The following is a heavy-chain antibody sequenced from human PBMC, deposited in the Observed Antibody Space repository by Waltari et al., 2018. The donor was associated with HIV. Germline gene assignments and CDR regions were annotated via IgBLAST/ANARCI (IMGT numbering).Heavy chain of an antibody. CDR2: IHSRGIT. V-gene: IGHV4-39*01. CDR1: GDSISNINYY. Sequence: QLQLQESGPGLVKSSETLSLSCTVSGDSISNINYYWAWNRQPPGKGLEWIGNIHSRGITYYTPSLKSRFSRSVDTSKHPFSLKRSSVTAADTAVYYCARLDILTGFPQYFFDSWGQGTLVTVSS. J-gene: IGHJ4*02. D-gene: IGHD3-9*01. CDR3: ARLDILTGFPQYFFDS.